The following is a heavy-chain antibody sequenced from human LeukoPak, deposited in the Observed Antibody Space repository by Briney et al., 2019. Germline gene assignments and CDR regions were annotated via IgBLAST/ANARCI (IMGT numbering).Heavy chain of an antibody. CDR3: AREQDSGGTDYLFDL. V-gene: IGHV4-4*07. Sequence: SETLSLTCTVSGGSINHYYWSWIRQPAGKGLEWIGRIYSSGSTIYSPSLESRVTMSVDTSKNQFSLKVNSVTAADTAVYYCAREQDSGGTDYLFDLWGQGTLVTVSS. CDR2: IYSSGST. J-gene: IGHJ4*02. CDR1: GGSINHYY. D-gene: IGHD6-13*01.